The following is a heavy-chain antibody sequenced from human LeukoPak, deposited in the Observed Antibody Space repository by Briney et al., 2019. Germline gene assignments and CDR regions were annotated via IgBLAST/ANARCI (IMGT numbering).Heavy chain of an antibody. J-gene: IGHJ3*02. CDR3: ARHVPQPLFVVVIANDAFDI. CDR2: IYYSGST. V-gene: IGHV4-39*01. D-gene: IGHD2-21*01. Sequence: SSETLSLTCTVSGGSISSSSYYWGWIRQPPGKGLEWIGSIYYSGSTYYNPSLKSRVTISVDTSKNQFSLKLSSVTAADTAVYYCARHVPQPLFVVVIANDAFDIWGQGTMVTVSS. CDR1: GGSISSSSYY.